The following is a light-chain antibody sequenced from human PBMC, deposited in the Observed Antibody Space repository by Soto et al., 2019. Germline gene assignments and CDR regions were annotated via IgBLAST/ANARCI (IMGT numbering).Light chain of an antibody. CDR2: DVS. CDR1: SSDVGGYNY. J-gene: IGLJ1*01. CDR3: SSYTSSSSYV. Sequence: QSALTQPASLSGSPGRSITISCTGTSSDVGGYNYVSWYQQHPGKAPKLMIYDVSNRPSGVSNRFSGSKSGNTASLTISGLQAEDEADYYCSSYTSSSSYVFGTGTKVTVL. V-gene: IGLV2-14*01.